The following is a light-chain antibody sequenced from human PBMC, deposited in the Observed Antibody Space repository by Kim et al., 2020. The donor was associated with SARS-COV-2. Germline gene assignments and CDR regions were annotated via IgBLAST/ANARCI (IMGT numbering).Light chain of an antibody. CDR3: QQYSSSPAT. J-gene: IGKJ1*01. Sequence: PEETPPLPCRARQSVSSNYLAWYQQHPGPAPSLLIYGASSRATGIPDRFSGSGSGTDFTLTITRLEPEDFAVYYCQQYSSSPATFGQGTKVDIK. V-gene: IGKV3-20*01. CDR2: GAS. CDR1: QSVSSNY.